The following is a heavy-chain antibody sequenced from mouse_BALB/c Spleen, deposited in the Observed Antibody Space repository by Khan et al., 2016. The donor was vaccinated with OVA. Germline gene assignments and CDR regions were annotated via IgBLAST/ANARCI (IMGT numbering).Heavy chain of an antibody. V-gene: IGHV1-77*01. D-gene: IGHD4-1*01. CDR3: ARAGWDVFAY. J-gene: IGHJ3*01. CDR2: IYPGSDST. Sequence: QVQLQQSGPELVKPGASVKMSCKASGYTFTDYVMNWVKQRNGQGLEWIGQIYPGSDSTYYNEKFKGKATLTADRSSSTAYMQLSNLTSEDSAVYVCARAGWDVFAYRGQGTLVTVSA. CDR1: GYTFTDYV.